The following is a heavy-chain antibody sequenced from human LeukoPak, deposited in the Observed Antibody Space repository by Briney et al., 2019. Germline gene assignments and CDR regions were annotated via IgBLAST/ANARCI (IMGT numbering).Heavy chain of an antibody. D-gene: IGHD3-3*01. J-gene: IGHJ4*02. CDR2: ISGSGGST. CDR1: GFTFSSYA. CDR3: AKEPKTYYDFWSGYRGGY. V-gene: IGHV3-23*01. Sequence: PGGSLRLSCAASGFTFSSYAMSWVRQAPGEGLERVSAISGSGGSTYYADSVKGRFTISRDNSKNTLYLQMNSLRAEDTAVYYCAKEPKTYYDFWSGYRGGYWGQGTLVTVSS.